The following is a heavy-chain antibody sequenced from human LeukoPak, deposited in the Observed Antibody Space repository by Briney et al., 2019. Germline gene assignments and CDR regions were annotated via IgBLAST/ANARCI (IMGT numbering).Heavy chain of an antibody. CDR2: INHSGST. CDR1: GGSFSGYY. CDR3: ARGPPPYIQLWSAYYYYGMDV. D-gene: IGHD5-18*01. J-gene: IGHJ6*02. V-gene: IGHV4-34*01. Sequence: SETLSLTCAVYGGSFSGYYWSWIRQPPGKGLEWIREINHSGSTNYNPSLKSRVTISVDTSKNQFSLKLSSVTAADTAVYYCARGPPPYIQLWSAYYYYGMDVWGQGTTVTVSS.